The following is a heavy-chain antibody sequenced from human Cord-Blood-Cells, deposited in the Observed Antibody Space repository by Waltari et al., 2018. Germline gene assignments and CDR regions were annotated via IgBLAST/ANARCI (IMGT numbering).Heavy chain of an antibody. Sequence: VQLVQSGAEGKKPGAPVKVPCKVAGYNLTELSLHWVRQASGKGLEWMGGFDPEDGETIYAQKFQGRVNMTEDTSTDTGYMEVNSLRSEDTAVYYCATDPAHDSSGYYYDYWGQVTLVTVSS. J-gene: IGHJ4*02. CDR2: FDPEDGET. CDR3: ATDPAHDSSGYYYDY. D-gene: IGHD3-22*01. CDR1: GYNLTELS. V-gene: IGHV1-24*01.